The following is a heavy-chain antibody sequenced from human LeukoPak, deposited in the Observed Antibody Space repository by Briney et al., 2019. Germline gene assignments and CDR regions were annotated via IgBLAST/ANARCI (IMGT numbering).Heavy chain of an antibody. J-gene: IGHJ5*02. D-gene: IGHD2-15*01. Sequence: PSETLSLTCTVSGGSISSYYWSWIRQPPGKGLEWIGYTYYSGSTNYNPSLKSRVTISVDTSKNQFSLRLSSVTAADTAVYYCAREEGLYCSGGSCYSYWFDPWGQGTLVTVSS. CDR2: TYYSGST. V-gene: IGHV4-59*01. CDR1: GGSISSYY. CDR3: AREEGLYCSGGSCYSYWFDP.